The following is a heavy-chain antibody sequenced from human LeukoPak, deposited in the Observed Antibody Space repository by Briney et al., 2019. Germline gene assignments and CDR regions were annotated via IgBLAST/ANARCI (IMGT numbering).Heavy chain of an antibody. D-gene: IGHD6-6*01. CDR1: GYTFTSYY. Sequence: ASVKVSCKASGYTFTSYYMHWVRQAPGQGLEWMGIINPSGGSTSYAQKFQGRVTMTRDMPTSTVYMELSSLRSEDTAVYYCARGDGSSGSSRSYWYFDLWGRGTLVTVSS. CDR2: INPSGGST. V-gene: IGHV1-46*01. CDR3: ARGDGSSGSSRSYWYFDL. J-gene: IGHJ2*01.